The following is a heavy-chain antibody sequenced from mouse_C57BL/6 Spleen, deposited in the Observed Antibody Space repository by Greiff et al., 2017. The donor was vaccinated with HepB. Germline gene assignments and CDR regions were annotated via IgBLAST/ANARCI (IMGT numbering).Heavy chain of an antibody. D-gene: IGHD2-3*01. CDR3: ARIYDGYYNAY. CDR1: GYTFTSYW. V-gene: IGHV1-64*01. CDR2: IHPNSGST. Sequence: VQLQQPGAELVKPGASVKLPCKASGYTFTSYWMHWVKQRPGQGLEWIGMIHPNSGSTNYNEKFKSKATLTVDKSSSTAYMQLSSLTSEDSAVYYCARIYDGYYNAYWGQGTLVTVSA. J-gene: IGHJ3*01.